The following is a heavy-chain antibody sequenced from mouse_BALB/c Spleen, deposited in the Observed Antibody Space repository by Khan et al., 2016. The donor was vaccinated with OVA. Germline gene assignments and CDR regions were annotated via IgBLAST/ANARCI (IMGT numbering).Heavy chain of an antibody. Sequence: EVELVESGGGLVQPGGSMKLSCVASGFTFSNYWMNWVRQSPEKGLEWVAEIRLKSNNYATHYAESVKGRFTISRDDSKSSVYLQMNNLRAEDTGIYYCTRGCTMTVYYAMDYWGQGTSVTVSS. J-gene: IGHJ4*01. V-gene: IGHV6-6*02. CDR2: IRLKSNNYAT. CDR1: GFTFSNYW. D-gene: IGHD2-4*01. CDR3: TRGCTMTVYYAMDY.